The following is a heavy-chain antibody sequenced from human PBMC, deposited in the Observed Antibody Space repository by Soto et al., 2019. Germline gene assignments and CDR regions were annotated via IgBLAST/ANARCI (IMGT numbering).Heavy chain of an antibody. CDR2: LYPDGRA. CDR1: GFSVSSNY. D-gene: IGHD3-22*01. CDR3: ARGLGQYSHDNRGYFHLDY. J-gene: IGHJ4*02. V-gene: IGHV3-53*01. Sequence: PGGSLRLSCTASGFSVSSNYLTWVRQAPGKGLKWISVLYPDGRAYYADSVKGRFTLSTDNSENSVYLQVNSLTADDAAVYYCARGLGQYSHDNRGYFHLDYWGQGALVTVSS.